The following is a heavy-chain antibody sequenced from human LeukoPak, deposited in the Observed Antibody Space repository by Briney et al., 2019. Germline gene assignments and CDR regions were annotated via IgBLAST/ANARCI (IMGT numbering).Heavy chain of an antibody. CDR2: IIPILGIA. D-gene: IGHD3-3*01. V-gene: IGHV1-69*02. J-gene: IGHJ5*02. CDR1: GGTFSSYT. CDR3: VSDTRYYDFWSGYYITGEPNWFDP. Sequence: ASVKVSCKASGGTFSSYTISWVRQAPGQGLEWMGRIIPILGIANYAQKFQGRVTITADKSTSTAYMELSSMRSEDTAVYYCVSDTRYYDFWSGYYITGEPNWFDPWGQGTLVTVSS.